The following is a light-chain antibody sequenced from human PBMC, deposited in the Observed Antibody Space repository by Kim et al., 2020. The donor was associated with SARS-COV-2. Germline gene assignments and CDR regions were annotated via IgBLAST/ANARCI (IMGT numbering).Light chain of an antibody. J-gene: IGLJ3*02. CDR3: QTWGTGFQV. CDR2: VNSDGSQ. Sequence: ASVRVTCTLSSGHSTYAIAWHQQQPEKRPRYLMKVNSDGSQTKADGVPDRFSGSSSGADRYLTISSLQSDDEADYYCQTWGTGFQVIGGGTQLTVL. V-gene: IGLV4-69*01. CDR1: SGHSTYA.